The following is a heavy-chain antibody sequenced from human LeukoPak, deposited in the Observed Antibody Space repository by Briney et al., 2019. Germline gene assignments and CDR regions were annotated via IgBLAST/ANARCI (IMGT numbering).Heavy chain of an antibody. CDR2: IYHSGST. Sequence: PSQTLSLTCTVSGGSISSGGYYWSWIRQPPGKGLEWIGYIYHSGSTYYNPSLKSRVTISVDRSKNQFSLKLSSVTAADTAVYYCARDIGVGGLRFLEWLSPQAFDIWGQGTMVTVSS. V-gene: IGHV4-30-2*01. CDR3: ARDIGVGGLRFLEWLSPQAFDI. CDR1: GGSISSGGYY. D-gene: IGHD3-3*01. J-gene: IGHJ3*02.